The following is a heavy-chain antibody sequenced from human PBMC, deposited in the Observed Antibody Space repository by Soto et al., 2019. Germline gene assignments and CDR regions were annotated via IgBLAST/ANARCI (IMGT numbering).Heavy chain of an antibody. CDR1: VRSITISS. CDR3: ARFEYCGGDCYSAFGQ. V-gene: IGHV4-59*01. CDR2: IYSTVTT. J-gene: IGHJ4*02. D-gene: IGHD2-21*02. Sequence: LPLTCTAPVRSITISSRIWIRQPPRMDLELIGCIYSTVTTIYHTSLNSLGTTSVDTSKNQFSLKLSSVSAGDAAVYYCARFEYCGGDCYSAFGQWGQGNLVHVPS.